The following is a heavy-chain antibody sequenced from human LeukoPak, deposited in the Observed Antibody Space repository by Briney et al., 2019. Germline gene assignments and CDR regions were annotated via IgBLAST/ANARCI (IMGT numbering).Heavy chain of an antibody. CDR1: GYTFTSYG. J-gene: IGHJ4*02. D-gene: IGHD3-9*01. Sequence: RASVKVSCKASGYTFTSYGISWVRQAPGQGLEWMGWISAYNGNTNYAQKLQGRVTMTTDTSTSTAYMELRSLRSDDTAVYYCARSDYDILTGYSVYWGQGTLVTVSS. CDR3: ARSDYDILTGYSVY. V-gene: IGHV1-18*01. CDR2: ISAYNGNT.